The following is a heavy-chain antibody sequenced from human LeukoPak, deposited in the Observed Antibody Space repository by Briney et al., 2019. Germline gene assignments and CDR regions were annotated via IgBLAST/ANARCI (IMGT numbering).Heavy chain of an antibody. D-gene: IGHD3-22*01. J-gene: IGHJ3*02. CDR1: GGTFSSYA. Sequence: GASVKVSCKASGGTFSSYAISWVRQAPGQGLEWMGGIIPIFGTANYAQKFQGRVTITADESTSTAYMELRSLRSDDTAVYYCARDSSGASDAFDIWGQGTMVTVSS. CDR3: ARDSSGASDAFDI. V-gene: IGHV1-69*13. CDR2: IIPIFGTA.